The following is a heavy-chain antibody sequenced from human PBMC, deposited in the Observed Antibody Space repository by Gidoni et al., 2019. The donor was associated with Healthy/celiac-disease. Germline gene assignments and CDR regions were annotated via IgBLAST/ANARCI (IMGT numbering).Heavy chain of an antibody. D-gene: IGHD6-13*01. CDR3: ARGAAARLGP. Sequence: QVQLQQWGAGLLKLSETLSLTCAVYGGSFSGYYWSWIRQPPGKGLEWIREINHSGSTNYNPSLKSRVTISVDTSKNQFSLKLSSVTAADTAVYYCARGAAARLGPWGQGTLVTVSS. CDR2: INHSGST. V-gene: IGHV4-34*01. CDR1: GGSFSGYY. J-gene: IGHJ5*02.